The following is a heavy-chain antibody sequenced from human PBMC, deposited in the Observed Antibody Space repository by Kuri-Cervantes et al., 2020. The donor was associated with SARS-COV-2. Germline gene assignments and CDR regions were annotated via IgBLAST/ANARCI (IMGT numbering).Heavy chain of an antibody. CDR3: ANQIYTIAAAGISFDY. J-gene: IGHJ4*02. CDR2: ISSGGST. Sequence: GESLKISCAASGFTFNNYWMSWVRQPPGKGLEWVSSISSGGSTYYADSVKGRFTISRDTSKNTLYLQMNSLRAEDTAVYYCANQIYTIAAAGISFDYWGQGTLVTVSS. D-gene: IGHD6-13*01. V-gene: IGHV3-66*02. CDR1: GFTFNNYW.